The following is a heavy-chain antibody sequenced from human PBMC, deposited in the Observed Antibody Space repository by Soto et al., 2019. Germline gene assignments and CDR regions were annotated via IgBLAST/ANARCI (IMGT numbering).Heavy chain of an antibody. V-gene: IGHV1-69*12. D-gene: IGHD3-3*02. J-gene: IGHJ6*01. CDR1: GGTFRTSA. Sequence: QVQLVQSGAEVKKPRSSVKVSCKTSGGTFRTSAISWVRQAPGQGLEWMGGIMPVFPTPDYAQKFQGRVTITADESTSTAYMELSSLRSEDTAVYYCARDKDRQQLGGNYYYIMDVWGQGTTVTVSS. CDR2: IMPVFPTP. CDR3: ARDKDRQQLGGNYYYIMDV.